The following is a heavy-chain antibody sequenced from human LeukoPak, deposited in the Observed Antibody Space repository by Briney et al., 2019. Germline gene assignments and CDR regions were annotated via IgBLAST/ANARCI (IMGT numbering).Heavy chain of an antibody. Sequence: GRSLRLSCAGSGFTFSNYGMNWVRQAPGKGLEWVAVIWYDGSNKYYADSVKGRFTISRDNPKNTVYLQMNSLRAEDTAVYYCARLGSKWSFDYWGQGTLVTVSS. V-gene: IGHV3-33*01. CDR2: IWYDGSNK. CDR1: GFTFSNYG. D-gene: IGHD2-15*01. J-gene: IGHJ4*02. CDR3: ARLGSKWSFDY.